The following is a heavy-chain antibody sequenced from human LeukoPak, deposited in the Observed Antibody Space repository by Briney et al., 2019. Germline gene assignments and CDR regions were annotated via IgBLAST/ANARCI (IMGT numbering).Heavy chain of an antibody. Sequence: SETLSLTCTVSGGSISSGDYYWSWIRQPPGKGLEWIGYIYYSGSTYYNPSLKSRVTISVDTSKNQFSLKLSSVTAADTAVYYCAREYYCDYEAGNYFDYWGQGTLVTVSS. V-gene: IGHV4-30-4*01. D-gene: IGHD4-17*01. CDR1: GGSISSGDYY. CDR3: AREYYCDYEAGNYFDY. CDR2: IYYSGST. J-gene: IGHJ4*02.